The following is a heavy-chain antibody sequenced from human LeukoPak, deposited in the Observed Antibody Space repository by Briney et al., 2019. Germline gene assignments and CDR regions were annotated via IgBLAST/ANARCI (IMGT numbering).Heavy chain of an antibody. V-gene: IGHV4-31*03. D-gene: IGHD3-10*01. J-gene: IGHJ4*02. CDR2: IYYGGST. CDR1: GGSISSGGYY. CDR3: ARVPYYGSGPYFDY. Sequence: NPSQTLSLTCTVSGGSISSGGYYWSWIRQHPGKGLEWVGYIYYGGSTYYNPSLKSRVTISVDTSKNQFSLKLSSVTAADTAVYYCARVPYYGSGPYFDYWGQGTLVTVSS.